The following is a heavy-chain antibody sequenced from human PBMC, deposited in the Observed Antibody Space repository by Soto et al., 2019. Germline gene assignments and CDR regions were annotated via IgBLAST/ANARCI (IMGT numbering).Heavy chain of an antibody. CDR2: IYPGDSDT. CDR1: GYSFTSYW. CDR3: ARVSYYDSSGYYAFDY. D-gene: IGHD3-22*01. Sequence: PGESLKISCKGSGYSFTSYWIGWVRQMPGKGLEWMGIIYPGDSDTRYSPSFQGQVTISADKSISTAYLQWSSLKASDTAMYYCARVSYYDSSGYYAFDYWGQGTRVTVSS. J-gene: IGHJ4*02. V-gene: IGHV5-51*01.